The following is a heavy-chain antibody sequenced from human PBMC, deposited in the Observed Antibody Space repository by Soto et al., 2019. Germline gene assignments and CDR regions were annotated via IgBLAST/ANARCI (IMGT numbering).Heavy chain of an antibody. CDR1: GFTFSSYS. J-gene: IGHJ4*02. V-gene: IGHV3-48*01. Sequence: EVQLVESGGGLVQPGGSLRLSCAASGFTFSSYSMNWVRQAPGKGLEWVSYISGSSSMIYYADSVKGRFTISRDNAKNSLYLQMNSLRAEDTAVYYCARDLNPRQEMLYALLGYWGQGTLVTVSS. CDR3: ARDLNPRQEMLYALLGY. D-gene: IGHD2-8*01. CDR2: ISGSSSMI.